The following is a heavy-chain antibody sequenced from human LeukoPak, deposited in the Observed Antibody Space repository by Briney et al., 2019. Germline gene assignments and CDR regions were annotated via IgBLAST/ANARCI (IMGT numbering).Heavy chain of an antibody. CDR2: ISLNGGGT. V-gene: IGHV3-20*04. Sequence: PGGSLRLSCAASGFTFDDYGMNWVRQAPGKGLEWISGISLNGGGTGYADSVKGLFAISRDNAKNSLYLQMNSLRADDTALYCCARDPRGSSFGTGDYWGQGTLVTVSS. D-gene: IGHD5-18*01. J-gene: IGHJ4*02. CDR1: GFTFDDYG. CDR3: ARDPRGSSFGTGDY.